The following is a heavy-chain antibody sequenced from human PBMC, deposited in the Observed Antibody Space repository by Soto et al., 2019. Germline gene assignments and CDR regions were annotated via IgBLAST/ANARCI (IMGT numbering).Heavy chain of an antibody. J-gene: IGHJ4*02. V-gene: IGHV3-23*01. CDR3: AKWYCSGGSCYPTFDS. CDR1: GFTLKNYA. D-gene: IGHD2-15*01. Sequence: EVQLLESGGGFVQPGGSLRLSCAGSGFTLKNYAMSWVRQAPGKGLEWVSGISGSGGSTYYTDSVKGRFTMSRDNSKNTLYLQMNSRRADDTAVYYCAKWYCSGGSCYPTFDSWGQGTLVTVSS. CDR2: ISGSGGST.